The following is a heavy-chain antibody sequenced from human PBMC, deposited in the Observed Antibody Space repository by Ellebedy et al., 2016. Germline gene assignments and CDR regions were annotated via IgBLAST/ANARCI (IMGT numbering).Heavy chain of an antibody. Sequence: ASVKVSCKASGYTFSSFGISWVRQAPGQGLEWMGWISAYNGNTNYAQKLQGRVTVTTDTSTSTAYMELRSLRSDDTAVYYCATTGTSWAWFDPWGQGTLVTVSS. D-gene: IGHD1-1*01. CDR1: GYTFSSFG. V-gene: IGHV1-18*01. CDR3: ATTGTSWAWFDP. J-gene: IGHJ5*02. CDR2: ISAYNGNT.